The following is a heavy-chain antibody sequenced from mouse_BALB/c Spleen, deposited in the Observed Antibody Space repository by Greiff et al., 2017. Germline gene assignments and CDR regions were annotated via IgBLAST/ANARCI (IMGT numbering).Heavy chain of an antibody. Sequence: QVQLQQSGAELARPGASVKLSCKASGYTFTDYYINWVKQRTGQGLEWIGEIYPGSGNTYYNEKFKGKATLTADKSSSTAYMQLSSLTSEDSAVYFCARRGDGYHFDVWGAGTTVTVSS. CDR2: IYPGSGNT. V-gene: IGHV1-77*01. CDR3: ARRGDGYHFDV. D-gene: IGHD2-3*01. J-gene: IGHJ1*01. CDR1: GYTFTDYY.